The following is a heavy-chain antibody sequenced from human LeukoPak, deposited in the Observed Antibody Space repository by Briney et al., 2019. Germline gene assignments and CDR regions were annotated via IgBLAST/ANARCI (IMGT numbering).Heavy chain of an antibody. CDR2: IYYSGST. J-gene: IGHJ6*04. CDR1: GGSITNYY. D-gene: IGHD3-3*01. V-gene: IGHV4-59*05. Sequence: SETLSLTCTVSGGSITNYYWNWIRQPPGKGLEWIGSIYYSGSTYYNPSLKSRVTISVDTSKNQFSLKLSSVTAADTAVYYCAYGLRFLEMDVWGKGTTVTVSS. CDR3: AYGLRFLEMDV.